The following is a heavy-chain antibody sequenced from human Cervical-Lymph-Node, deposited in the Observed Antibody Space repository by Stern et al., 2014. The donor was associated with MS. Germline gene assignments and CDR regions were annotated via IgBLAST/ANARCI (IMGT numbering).Heavy chain of an antibody. D-gene: IGHD4-17*01. CDR1: GGSIHSGGYY. V-gene: IGHV4-31*03. CDR2: IYYLGHT. Sequence: QLQLQESGPGLVKPSQTVSLTCNVSGGSIHSGGYYWSWVRQPPGKGLEWIGYIYYLGHTYYHPTLKIRATISVDTSKNQFSLRLSSVTAADTAVYYCARVVSYGDHDYFDYWGPGTLVTVSS. CDR3: ARVVSYGDHDYFDY. J-gene: IGHJ4*02.